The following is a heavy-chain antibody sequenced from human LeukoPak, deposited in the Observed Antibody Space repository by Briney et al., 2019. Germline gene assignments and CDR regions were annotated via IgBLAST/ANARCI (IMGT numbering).Heavy chain of an antibody. J-gene: IGHJ4*02. Sequence: GASVKVSCKASGYTFTGYYMHWVRQAPGQGLEWMGWINPNSGGTNYAQKFQGWVTMTRDTSISTAYMELSRLRSDDTAVHYCARSSSWYLYYFDYWGQGTLVTVSS. D-gene: IGHD6-13*01. CDR1: GYTFTGYY. V-gene: IGHV1-2*04. CDR3: ARSSSWYLYYFDY. CDR2: INPNSGGT.